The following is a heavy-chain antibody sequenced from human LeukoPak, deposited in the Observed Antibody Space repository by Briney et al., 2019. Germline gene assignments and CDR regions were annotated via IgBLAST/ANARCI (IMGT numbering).Heavy chain of an antibody. J-gene: IGHJ6*02. Sequence: GRSLRLSCAASGFTFDDYAMHWVRQAPGKGLEWVSGISWNSGSIGYADSVKGRFTISRDNAKNSLYLQMNSLRAEDTALHYCAKDMGRYYYYYGMDVWGQGTTVTVSS. CDR3: AKDMGRYYYYYGMDV. CDR2: ISWNSGSI. D-gene: IGHD1-26*01. V-gene: IGHV3-9*01. CDR1: GFTFDDYA.